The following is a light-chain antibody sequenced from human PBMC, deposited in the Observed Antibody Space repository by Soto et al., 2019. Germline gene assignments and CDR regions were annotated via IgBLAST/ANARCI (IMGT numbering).Light chain of an antibody. V-gene: IGKV4-1*01. CDR3: QQYYSAPFT. J-gene: IGKJ4*01. CDR1: QSVLYSSNNKNY. CDR2: WAS. Sequence: DIVLTQSPDSLAVSLGERATINCKSSQSVLYSSNNKNYLAWYQQKPGQPPKLLISWASTRESGVPDRFSGSGSGTDFTLTVSSLQAEDMAVYYCQQYYSAPFTFGGGTEVEIK.